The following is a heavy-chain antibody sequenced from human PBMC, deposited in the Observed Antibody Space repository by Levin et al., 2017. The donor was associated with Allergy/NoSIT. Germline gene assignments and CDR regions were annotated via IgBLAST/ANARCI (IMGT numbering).Heavy chain of an antibody. V-gene: IGHV4-34*01. Sequence: GSLRLSCAVYGGSFSGYYWSWIRQPPGKGLEWIGEINHSGSTNYNPSLKSRVTISVDTSKNQFSLKLSSVTAADTAVYYCARGRVLGGSHRWFDPWGQGTLVTVSS. CDR1: GGSFSGYY. CDR3: ARGRVLGGSHRWFDP. D-gene: IGHD2-15*01. CDR2: INHSGST. J-gene: IGHJ5*02.